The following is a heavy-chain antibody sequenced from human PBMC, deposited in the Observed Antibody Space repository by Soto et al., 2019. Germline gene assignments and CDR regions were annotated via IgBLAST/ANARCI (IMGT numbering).Heavy chain of an antibody. CDR1: GYTFSDSA. CDR3: ARLWSEREPNFDY. CDR2: IRSKANSYAT. Sequence: EVQLVESGGGLVQHGGSLKLSCAASGYTFSDSAMHWVRQASGKGLEWVGRIRSKANSYATVYAASVKGRFTISRDDSKNTAYLQMNSLKTEDTAVYYCARLWSEREPNFDYWGQGTLVSVSS. V-gene: IGHV3-73*02. J-gene: IGHJ4*02. D-gene: IGHD1-26*01.